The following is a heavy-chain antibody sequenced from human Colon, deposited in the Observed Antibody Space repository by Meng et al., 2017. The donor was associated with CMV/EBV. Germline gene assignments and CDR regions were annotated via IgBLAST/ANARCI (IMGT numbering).Heavy chain of an antibody. J-gene: IGHJ4*02. CDR1: FTFGEYC. V-gene: IGHV3-20*03. CDR2: IGWNGNTK. CDR3: ARDRDFWRGQHGEFEH. D-gene: IGHD3-3*01. Sequence: FTFGEYCMSWVRQVPGKGLEWVSGIGWNGNTKGYADSVRGRFIISRDDAQNSLYLNMSSLTVDDTALYYCARDRDFWRGQHGEFEHWGQGTLVTVSS.